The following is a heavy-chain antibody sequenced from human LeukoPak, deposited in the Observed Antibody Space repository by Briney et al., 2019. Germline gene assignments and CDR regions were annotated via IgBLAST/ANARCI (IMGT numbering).Heavy chain of an antibody. D-gene: IGHD2-2*01. CDR3: SRPATGYCSSAGCHWVS. CDR1: GFTFSTHS. CDR2: ITASRNFI. J-gene: IGHJ5*02. Sequence: GGSLRLSCAASGFTFSTHSMYCVRQAPGKGLEWGSHITASRNFIDNAESVRGQFTISRDNANNSLYLQMNSLGAQDTAVYDCSRPATGYCSSAGCHWVSWGQGTLVIVAS. V-gene: IGHV3-21*01.